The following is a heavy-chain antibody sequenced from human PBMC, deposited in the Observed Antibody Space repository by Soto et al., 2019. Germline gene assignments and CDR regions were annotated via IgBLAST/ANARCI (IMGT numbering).Heavy chain of an antibody. V-gene: IGHV3-74*01. CDR1: GFSFNSYW. Sequence: EVQLVESGGGLVQPGGSLRLSCVASGFSFNSYWMYWVRQDPGKGLVWASRINTDGTVTNYADSVKGRFTISRDNAKNTLFLQMNSLRAEDTAVYYCARASMGTFDFWGHGTVVTVSS. CDR3: ARASMGTFDF. CDR2: INTDGTVT. J-gene: IGHJ4*01. D-gene: IGHD7-27*01.